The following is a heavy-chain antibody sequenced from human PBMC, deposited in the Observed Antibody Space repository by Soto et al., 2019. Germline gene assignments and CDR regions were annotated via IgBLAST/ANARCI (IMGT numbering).Heavy chain of an antibody. CDR1: GYTFTSYY. V-gene: IGHV1-46*01. CDR3: ARDRQATQYYYGMDV. J-gene: IGHJ6*02. D-gene: IGHD5-12*01. Sequence: ASVKVSCKASGYTFTSYYMHWVRQAPGQGLEWMGIINPSGGSTSYAQKFQGRVTMTRDTSTSTVYMELSSLRSEDTAVYYCARDRQATQYYYGMDVWGQGTTVTVSS. CDR2: INPSGGST.